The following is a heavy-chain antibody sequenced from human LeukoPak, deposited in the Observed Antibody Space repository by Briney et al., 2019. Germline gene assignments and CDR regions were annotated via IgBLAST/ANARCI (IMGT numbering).Heavy chain of an antibody. CDR1: GFTFSSYS. J-gene: IGHJ5*02. V-gene: IGHV3-21*01. CDR3: ASLDDIVVVPAAIREFDP. CDR2: ISSSSSSYI. D-gene: IGHD2-2*01. Sequence: GGSLRLSCAASGFTFSSYSMNWVRQAPGKGLEWVSSISSSSSSYIYYADSVKGRFTISRDNAKNSLYLQVNSLRAEDTAVYYCASLDDIVVVPAAIREFDPWGQGTLVTVSS.